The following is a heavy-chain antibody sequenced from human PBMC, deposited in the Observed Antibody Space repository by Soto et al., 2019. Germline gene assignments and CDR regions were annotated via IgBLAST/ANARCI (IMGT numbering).Heavy chain of an antibody. CDR1: GGTFSSYT. J-gene: IGHJ6*02. CDR2: IIPILGIA. Sequence: QVQLVQSGAEVKKPGSSVKVSCKASGGTFSSYTISWVRQAPGQGLEWMGRIIPILGIANYAQKFQGRVTITADKSTSTAYMELSSLRSEDTAVYYCASHLWLLGRERYYGMDVWGQGTTVTVSS. D-gene: IGHD5-18*01. CDR3: ASHLWLLGRERYYGMDV. V-gene: IGHV1-69*02.